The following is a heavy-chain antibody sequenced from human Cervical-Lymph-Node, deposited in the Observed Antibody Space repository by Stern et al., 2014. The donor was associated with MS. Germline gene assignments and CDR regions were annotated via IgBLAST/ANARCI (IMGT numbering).Heavy chain of an antibody. J-gene: IGHJ4*02. V-gene: IGHV1-69*01. CDR3: ARDGLISDLDF. D-gene: IGHD3/OR15-3a*01. CDR1: GGFSNSHG. Sequence: QVQLVQSGAEVKKSGSSVNVSCKVSGGFSNSHGISWVRLLPAKGLEWMGWINPIYGSSSPTQKFRGRMTFTADENGSTMYMSLSSLTSEDTGLYYCARDGLISDLDFWGQGTLVTVSS. CDR2: INPIYGSS.